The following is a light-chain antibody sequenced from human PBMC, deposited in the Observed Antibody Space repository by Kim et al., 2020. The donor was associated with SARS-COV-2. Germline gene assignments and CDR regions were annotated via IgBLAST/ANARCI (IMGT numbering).Light chain of an antibody. V-gene: IGKV1-39*01. CDR1: QTISKY. CDR2: AAS. J-gene: IGKJ2*01. Sequence: SASVGDGVTVPCRASQTISKYLNWYQPKPGKAPKLLIYAASSLQSGVPSRFSGSGSGTDFTLTISSLQPEDSATYYCQQSYKIPYTFGQGTKLEI. CDR3: QQSYKIPYT.